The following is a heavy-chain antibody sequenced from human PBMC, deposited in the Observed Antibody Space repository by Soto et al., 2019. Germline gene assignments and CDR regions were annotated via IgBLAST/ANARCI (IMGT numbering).Heavy chain of an antibody. CDR1: GGSISSGGYY. D-gene: IGHD3-10*01. CDR2: IYYSGST. Sequence: SQTLSLTCTVSGGSISSGGYYWSWIRQHPGKGLEWIGYIYYSGSTNYNPSLKSRVTISVDTSKNQFSLKLSSVTAADTAVYYCARVWGGAFDIWGQGTMVTVSS. J-gene: IGHJ3*02. CDR3: ARVWGGAFDI. V-gene: IGHV4-61*08.